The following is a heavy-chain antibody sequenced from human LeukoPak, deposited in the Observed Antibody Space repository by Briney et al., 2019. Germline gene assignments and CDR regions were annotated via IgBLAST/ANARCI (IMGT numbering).Heavy chain of an antibody. D-gene: IGHD3-10*01. CDR3: ARGDLCSHGSGSCHYYYMDV. V-gene: IGHV1-69*13. J-gene: IGHJ6*03. CDR1: GGTFSSYA. Sequence: SVKVSCKASGGTFSSYAISWVRQAPGQGLEWMGGIIPIFGTANYAQKFQGRVTITADESTSTAYMELSSLRSEDTAVYYCARGDLCSHGSGSCHYYYMDVWGKGTTVTTSS. CDR2: IIPIFGTA.